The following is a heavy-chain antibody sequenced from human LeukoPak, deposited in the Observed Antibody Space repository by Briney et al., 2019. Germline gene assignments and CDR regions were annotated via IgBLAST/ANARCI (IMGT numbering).Heavy chain of an antibody. Sequence: GGSLRLSCVGSGFSFKHYAFNWVRQAPGKGLEWVSALSGDGGTTYYADSVKGRFTISRDNSKNTLYLQMNSLRAEDTAVYYCAKDRGSGLVRYFDYWGQGTLVTVSS. CDR2: LSGDGGTT. J-gene: IGHJ4*02. V-gene: IGHV3-23*01. CDR1: GFSFKHYA. CDR3: AKDRGSGLVRYFDY. D-gene: IGHD6-19*01.